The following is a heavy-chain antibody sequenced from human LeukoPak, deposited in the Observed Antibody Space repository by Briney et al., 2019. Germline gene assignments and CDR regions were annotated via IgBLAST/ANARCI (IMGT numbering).Heavy chain of an antibody. CDR2: INHSGST. CDR3: ARGRRITMVRGVTKGNWFDP. CDR1: GGSFSGYY. V-gene: IGHV4-34*01. J-gene: IGHJ5*02. Sequence: SETLSLTCAVYGGSFSGYYWSWIRQPPGKGQEWIGEINHSGSTNYNPSLKSRVTISVDTSKNQFSLKLSSVTAADTAVYYCARGRRITMVRGVTKGNWFDPWGQGTLVTVSS. D-gene: IGHD3-10*01.